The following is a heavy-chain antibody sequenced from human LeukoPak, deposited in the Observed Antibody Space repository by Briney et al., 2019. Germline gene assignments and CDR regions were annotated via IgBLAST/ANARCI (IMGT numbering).Heavy chain of an antibody. Sequence: ASVKVSCKASGYKFTDYGVNWVRQAPGKGLEWMGWISGIDGNTKYARNLQGRVTMTRDTSTSTAFMELRSLTSDDTAIYYCARPGSDRARGWGYFDSWGKGTLVTVSS. CDR2: ISGIDGNT. CDR1: GYKFTDYG. CDR3: ARPGSDRARGWGYFDS. J-gene: IGHJ4*02. D-gene: IGHD3-10*01. V-gene: IGHV1-18*01.